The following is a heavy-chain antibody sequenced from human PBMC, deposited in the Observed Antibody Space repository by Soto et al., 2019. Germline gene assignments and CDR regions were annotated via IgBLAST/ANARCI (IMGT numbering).Heavy chain of an antibody. CDR3: ARLNIVGGKLGDYFDY. CDR1: GYSFTSYW. CDR2: IYPGDSDT. J-gene: IGHJ4*02. D-gene: IGHD1-26*01. Sequence: GESLEISCKGSGYSFTSYWIAWVRQMPGKGLEWMGIIYPGDSDTRYSPSFQGQVTISADKSITTAYLQWSSLKASDTAMYYCARLNIVGGKLGDYFDYWGQGTLVTVSS. V-gene: IGHV5-51*01.